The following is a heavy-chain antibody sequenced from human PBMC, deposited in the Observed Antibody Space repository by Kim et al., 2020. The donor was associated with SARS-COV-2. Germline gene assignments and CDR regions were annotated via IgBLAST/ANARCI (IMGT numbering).Heavy chain of an antibody. CDR3: VKSDCVSVGCRRLEY. D-gene: IGHD2-21*01. Sequence: GGSLRLSCSGSGFTFSNYAMHWVRQAPGKGLEHVSIISSDGDSTYYADSLKGRFTISRDNSKNTLYLQMSSLRAEETAVYYCVKSDCVSVGCRRLEYWGHGKLVTVSS. CDR2: ISSDGDST. CDR1: GFTFSNYA. V-gene: IGHV3-64D*06. J-gene: IGHJ4*01.